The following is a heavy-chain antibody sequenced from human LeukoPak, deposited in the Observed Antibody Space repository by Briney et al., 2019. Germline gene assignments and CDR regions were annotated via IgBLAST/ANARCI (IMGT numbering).Heavy chain of an antibody. Sequence: ASETLSLTCAVYGGSFSGYYWSWIRQPPGKGLEWIGEINHSGSTNYNPSLESRVTISVDTSKSQFSLKLSSVTAADTAVYYCARGEPRRYWGQGTLVTVSS. CDR1: GGSFSGYY. D-gene: IGHD1-14*01. V-gene: IGHV4-34*01. J-gene: IGHJ4*02. CDR3: ARGEPRRY. CDR2: INHSGST.